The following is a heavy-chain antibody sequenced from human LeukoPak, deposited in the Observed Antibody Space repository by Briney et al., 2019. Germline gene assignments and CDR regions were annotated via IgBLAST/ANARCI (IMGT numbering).Heavy chain of an antibody. Sequence: GGSLRLSCAASGFTLSSYGMHWVRQAPGKGLEWVAFIRYDGSNKYYADSVKGRFTISRDNSKNTLYLQMNSLRAEDTAVYYCANVYNSLPWGRLWNRERTTLDYWGQGTLVTVSS. D-gene: IGHD1-14*01. V-gene: IGHV3-30*02. CDR2: IRYDGSNK. CDR1: GFTLSSYG. CDR3: ANVYNSLPWGRLWNRERTTLDY. J-gene: IGHJ4*02.